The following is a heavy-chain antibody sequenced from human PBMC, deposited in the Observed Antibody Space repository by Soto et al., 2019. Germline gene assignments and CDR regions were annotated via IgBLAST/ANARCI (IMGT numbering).Heavy chain of an antibody. Sequence: GASVKVSCKASGYTFTRYYMHWVRQAPGQGLEWMGIINPSGGSTSYAQKFQGRVTMTRDTSTSTVYMELSSLRSENTAVYYCARDLALDYYDSSGIINGMDVWGQGTTVTVSS. CDR1: GYTFTRYY. V-gene: IGHV1-46*01. J-gene: IGHJ6*02. CDR3: ARDLALDYYDSSGIINGMDV. D-gene: IGHD3-22*01. CDR2: INPSGGST.